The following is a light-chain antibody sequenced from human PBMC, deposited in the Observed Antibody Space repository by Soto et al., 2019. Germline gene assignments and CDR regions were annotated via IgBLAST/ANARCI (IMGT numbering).Light chain of an antibody. CDR2: EVT. Sequence: QSALTQPPSASGSPGQSVTISCTGTSSDVGGYNYVSWYQQHPGKVPKLMIYEVTKRPSGVPDRFSASKSGNTASLTVSGLQAEDEADYYCCSYAGSYTHVFGGGTKVTVL. V-gene: IGLV2-8*01. CDR3: CSYAGSYTHV. J-gene: IGLJ2*01. CDR1: SSDVGGYNY.